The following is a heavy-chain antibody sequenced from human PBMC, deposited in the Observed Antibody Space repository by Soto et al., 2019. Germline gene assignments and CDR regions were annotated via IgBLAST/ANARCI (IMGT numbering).Heavy chain of an antibody. CDR1: GFSFSMYW. D-gene: IGHD1-26*01. CDR3: ARHQVGYRVTDY. Sequence: EVQLVESGGGLVQPWGSLRLSCAASGFSFSMYWMSWVRQAPGKGLEWVANIKEDGSQKYNVDSVKGRFTISRDNAKNSLYLQMNSLRAEDTVVYYCARHQVGYRVTDYWGQGTVVTVSS. V-gene: IGHV3-7*01. CDR2: IKEDGSQK. J-gene: IGHJ4*02.